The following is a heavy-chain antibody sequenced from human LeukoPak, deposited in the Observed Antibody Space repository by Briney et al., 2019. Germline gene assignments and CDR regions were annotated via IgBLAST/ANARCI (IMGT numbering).Heavy chain of an antibody. V-gene: IGHV3-23*01. Sequence: GGSLRLSCAASGFTFSNSAMSWVRQAPGKGLEWVSAINDIGAGTYYADSVKGRFTVSRDNSKNTLYLQMNSLRAEDTAVYYCAKLETIFGVVLERDSNFDYWGQGTLVTVSS. CDR2: INDIGAGT. CDR3: AKLETIFGVVLERDSNFDY. J-gene: IGHJ4*02. CDR1: GFTFSNSA. D-gene: IGHD3-3*01.